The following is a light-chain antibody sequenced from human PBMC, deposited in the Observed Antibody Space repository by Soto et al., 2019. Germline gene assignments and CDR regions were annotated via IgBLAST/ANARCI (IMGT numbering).Light chain of an antibody. CDR1: QGISSY. CDR3: EQLNSYLSIT. V-gene: IGKV1-9*01. CDR2: AAS. J-gene: IGKJ5*01. Sequence: IQVTQSPSSLSASVGDRVTITCRASQGISSYLAWYQQKPGKAPKLLIYAASTLQSGVPSRFSGSGSGTDFTLTISSLQPEDFATYYCEQLNSYLSITFGQGTRLEIK.